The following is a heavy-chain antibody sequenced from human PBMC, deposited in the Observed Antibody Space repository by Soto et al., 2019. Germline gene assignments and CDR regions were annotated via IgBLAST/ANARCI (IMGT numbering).Heavy chain of an antibody. CDR2: IYPGTSET. V-gene: IGHV5-51*01. J-gene: IGHJ5*02. Sequence: GESLQISCQGSGYSFTSYWIGWVRQVPGEGLEWMGIIYPGTSETIYSPAFQGQVTISVDKSISTTYLQWSTLKASDTAMYYCARQPALEPVDLWGQGTLVTVSS. CDR3: ARQPALEPVDL. CDR1: GYSFTSYW.